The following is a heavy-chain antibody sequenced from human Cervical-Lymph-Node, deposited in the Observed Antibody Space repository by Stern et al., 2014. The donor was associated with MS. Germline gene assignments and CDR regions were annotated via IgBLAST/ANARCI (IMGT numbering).Heavy chain of an antibody. CDR3: SRDADGYSLVFGY. CDR1: GGSISSAEYY. D-gene: IGHD5-24*01. Sequence: VQLVQSGPGLVKPSQTLSLTCAVTGGSISSAEYYWSWIRQSPGKGLEWIGYIHYSGTTYYNLSLKSRVTISVDTSKNQFSLNLRSVTAADTAVYYCSRDADGYSLVFGYWGRGTLVTVSS. CDR2: IHYSGTT. V-gene: IGHV4-30-4*01. J-gene: IGHJ4*02.